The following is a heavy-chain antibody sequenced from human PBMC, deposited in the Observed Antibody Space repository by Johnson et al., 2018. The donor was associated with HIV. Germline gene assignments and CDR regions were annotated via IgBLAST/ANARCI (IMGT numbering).Heavy chain of an antibody. CDR1: GFTFDDYG. D-gene: IGHD6-19*01. CDR3: ARGGVGGWDHDAFDI. CDR2: INWNGGST. V-gene: IGHV3-20*04. Sequence: VQLVESGGGVVRPGGSLRLSCAASGFTFDDYGMSWVRQAPGKGLEWVSGINWNGGSTGYADSVNGRFTISRDNAKNSLYLQMNSLRAEDTALYYCARGGVGGWDHDAFDIWGQGTMVTVSS. J-gene: IGHJ3*02.